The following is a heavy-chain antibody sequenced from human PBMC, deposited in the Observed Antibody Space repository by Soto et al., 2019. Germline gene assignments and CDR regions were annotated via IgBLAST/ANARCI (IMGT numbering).Heavy chain of an antibody. CDR3: ARSLRYRTYYYYYMDV. Sequence: PGGSLRLSCAASGFTVSSNYMSWVRQAPGKGLEWVSVIYSGGSTYYADSVKGRFTISRHNSKNTLYLQMNSLRAEDTAVYYCARSLRYRTYYYYYMDVWGKGTTVTVSS. D-gene: IGHD3-9*01. J-gene: IGHJ6*03. CDR2: IYSGGST. CDR1: GFTVSSNY. V-gene: IGHV3-53*04.